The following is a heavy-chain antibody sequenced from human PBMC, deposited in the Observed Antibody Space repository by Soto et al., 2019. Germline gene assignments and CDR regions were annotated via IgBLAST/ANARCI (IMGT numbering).Heavy chain of an antibody. CDR1: GGSISSGNW. J-gene: IGHJ6*02. V-gene: IGHV4-4*02. CDR3: VSEGRNHYNGIEV. D-gene: IGHD2-2*02. CDR2: IYHSGST. Sequence: SETLSLTSAVSGGSISSGNWWSVVRQPSGKGLEWIGEIYHSGSTNYNPSLRGRVTMSVDSSTNQFSLRLTSVTAADTAIYYCVSEGRNHYNGIEVWGQGTTVTVSS.